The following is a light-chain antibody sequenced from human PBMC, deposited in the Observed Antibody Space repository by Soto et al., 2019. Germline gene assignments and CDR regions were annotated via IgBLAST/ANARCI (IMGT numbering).Light chain of an antibody. CDR1: QSLLHSNGYNY. CDR3: MQALQTPIT. V-gene: IGKV2-28*01. Sequence: DIVMTQSPLSLPVTPGEPASISCRSSQSLLHSNGYNYLDWYLQKPGQSPQLLNYLGSNRASGVPDRLSGSGSGTDFTLKISRVEAEDVGVYYCMQALQTPITFGQGTRLEIK. J-gene: IGKJ5*01. CDR2: LGS.